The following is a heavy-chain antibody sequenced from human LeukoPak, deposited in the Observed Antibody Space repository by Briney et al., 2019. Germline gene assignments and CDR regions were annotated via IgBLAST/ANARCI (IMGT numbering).Heavy chain of an antibody. CDR3: AKDREGYSTHFDY. Sequence: GGSLRLSCAASGFTFSSYAMSWVRQAPGKGLEWVSAISGSGGSTYYADSVKGRFTISRDNSKNTLYLQMNSLRAGDTAVYYCAKDREGYSTHFDYWGQGTLVTVSS. CDR2: ISGSGGST. J-gene: IGHJ4*02. CDR1: GFTFSSYA. D-gene: IGHD4-11*01. V-gene: IGHV3-23*01.